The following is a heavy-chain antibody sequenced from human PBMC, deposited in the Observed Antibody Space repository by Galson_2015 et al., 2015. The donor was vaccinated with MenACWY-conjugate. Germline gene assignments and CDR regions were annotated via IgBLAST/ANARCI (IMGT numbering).Heavy chain of an antibody. V-gene: IGHV4-4*02. CDR3: ASFDPAFYHYGMDV. D-gene: IGHD3-9*01. Sequence: ETLSLTCAVSGGSISSSNWWSWVRQPPGKGLEWIGEIYHSGSTNYNPSLKSRVTISVDKSKNQFSLKLSSVTAADTAVYYCASFDPAFYHYGMDVWGQGTTVTVSS. CDR1: GGSISSSNW. J-gene: IGHJ6*02. CDR2: IYHSGST.